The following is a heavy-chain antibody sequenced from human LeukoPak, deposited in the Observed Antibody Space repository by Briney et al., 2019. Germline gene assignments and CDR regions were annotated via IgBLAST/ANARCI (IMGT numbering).Heavy chain of an antibody. D-gene: IGHD2-21*01. CDR1: GFTVSNNY. J-gene: IGHJ4*02. Sequence: PGGSLRLSCAASGFTVSNNYMSWVRQAPGKGLEWVSVIYRGGDTYYADSVKGRFTISRDNSKNTLYLQMTSLRAEDTAVYYCARAYLPGGEADYWGQGTLVTVSS. CDR3: ARAYLPGGEADY. CDR2: IYRGGDT. V-gene: IGHV3-53*01.